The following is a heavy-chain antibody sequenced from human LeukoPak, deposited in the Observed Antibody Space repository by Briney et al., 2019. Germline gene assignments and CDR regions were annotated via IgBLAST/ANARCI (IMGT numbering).Heavy chain of an antibody. Sequence: GGSLRLSCAASGFTFSSYAMHWVRQAPGKGLEWVAVISYDGSNKYYADSVKGRFTTSRDNSKNMLYLKMNSLRAEDTAVYYCARGLAYNYDSSAYFLDYWGQGTLVTVSS. D-gene: IGHD3-22*01. CDR2: ISYDGSNK. J-gene: IGHJ4*01. CDR3: ARGLAYNYDSSAYFLDY. V-gene: IGHV3-30*04. CDR1: GFTFSSYA.